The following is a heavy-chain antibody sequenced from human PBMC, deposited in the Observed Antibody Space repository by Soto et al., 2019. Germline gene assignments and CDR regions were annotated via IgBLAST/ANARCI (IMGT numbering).Heavy chain of an antibody. CDR3: ARDADTAMVTDYYYGMDV. D-gene: IGHD5-18*01. J-gene: IGHJ6*02. CDR2: IYYSGST. Sequence: SETLSLTCTVSGVSVSSGSYYWSWIRQPPGKGLEWIGYIYYSGSTNYNPSLKSRVTISVDTSKNQFSLKLSSVTAADTAVYYCARDADTAMVTDYYYGMDVWGQGTTVTVSS. V-gene: IGHV4-61*01. CDR1: GVSVSSGSYY.